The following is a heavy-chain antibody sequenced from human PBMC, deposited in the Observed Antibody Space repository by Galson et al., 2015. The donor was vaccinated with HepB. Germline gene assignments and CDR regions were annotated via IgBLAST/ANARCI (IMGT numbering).Heavy chain of an antibody. D-gene: IGHD2-15*01. J-gene: IGHJ6*02. CDR3: ALVANYYYYGMDV. Sequence: SLRLSCAASGFTFSSYSMNWVRQAPGKGLEWVSSISSSSSYVYYADSVKGRFTISRDNAKNSLYLQMNSLRAEDTAVYYCALVANYYYYGMDVWGQGTTVTVSS. CDR2: ISSSSSYV. CDR1: GFTFSSYS. V-gene: IGHV3-21*01.